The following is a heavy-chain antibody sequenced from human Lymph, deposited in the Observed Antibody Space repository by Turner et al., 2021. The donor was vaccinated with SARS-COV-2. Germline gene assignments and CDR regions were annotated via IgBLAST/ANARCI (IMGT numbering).Heavy chain of an antibody. CDR1: GGSISSSSHY. V-gene: IGHV4-39*01. CDR2: IYYSGSN. Sequence: QLQLQESCPGLVKPSEPLSLTCTVSGGSISSSSHYWGWIRQPPGRGLEWIGHIYYSGSNYYNPSLKSRVTISVDTSKNQFSLKLSSVTAADTAVYYCARLVRRAEYYFDYWGQGTLVTVSS. CDR3: ARLVRRAEYYFDY. J-gene: IGHJ4*02. D-gene: IGHD3-10*01.